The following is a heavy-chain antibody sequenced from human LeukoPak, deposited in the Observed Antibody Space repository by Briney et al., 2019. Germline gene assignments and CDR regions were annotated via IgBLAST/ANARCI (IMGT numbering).Heavy chain of an antibody. CDR2: ISGNGVTT. CDR3: ARDTNREQDI. D-gene: IGHD3-3*01. J-gene: IGHJ6*02. Sequence: PGGSLRLSCAASGFSFSGDYIHWVRQASGKGLEYGSAISGNGVTTHYTNSVKGRFTISRDNSKNTVYLQMGSLSTEDTAVYYCARDTNREQDIWGQGTTVTVSS. V-gene: IGHV3-64*01. CDR1: GFSFSGDY.